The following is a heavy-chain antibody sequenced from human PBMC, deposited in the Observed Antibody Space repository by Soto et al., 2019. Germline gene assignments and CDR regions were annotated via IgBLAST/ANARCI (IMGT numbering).Heavy chain of an antibody. D-gene: IGHD2-15*01. CDR3: AKDTAYAMDV. V-gene: IGHV3-74*01. J-gene: IGHJ6*02. CDR2: INSDGSGT. CDR1: GFDFSNSW. Sequence: PVGSLRLSCAASGFDFSNSWIHWVRQGPGKGLVWVSHINSDGSGTTYADSVKGRFTISRDNAKNTVYLQMNSLRAEDTAVYYCAKDTAYAMDVWGQGTTVTVSS.